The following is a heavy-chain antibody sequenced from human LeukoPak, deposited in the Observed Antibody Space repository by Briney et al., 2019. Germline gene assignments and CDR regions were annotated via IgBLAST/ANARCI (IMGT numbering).Heavy chain of an antibody. CDR1: GGSISSYY. V-gene: IGHV4-4*07. CDR2: IYTSGST. Sequence: PSETLSLTCTVSGGSISSYYWSWIRQPAGKGLEWIGRIYTSGSTNYNPSLKSRVTMSVDTSKNQFSLKLSSVAAADTAVYYCATYRTAMVTDSYAFDIWGQGTMVTVSS. D-gene: IGHD5-18*01. J-gene: IGHJ3*02. CDR3: ATYRTAMVTDSYAFDI.